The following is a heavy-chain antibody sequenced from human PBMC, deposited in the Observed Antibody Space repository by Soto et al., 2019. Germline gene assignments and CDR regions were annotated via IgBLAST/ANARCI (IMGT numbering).Heavy chain of an antibody. V-gene: IGHV3-7*01. CDR1: VCTFSTYW. CDR3: SRSLNS. Sequence: LXLSCEASVCTFSTYWMDWVRQTPGKGLEWVANINQDGSEKNYVDSVKGRFTIYRENAKNSLYLQMSSLTAEDSALYYCSRSLNSWGQGTLVTVSS. J-gene: IGHJ4*02. CDR2: INQDGSEK.